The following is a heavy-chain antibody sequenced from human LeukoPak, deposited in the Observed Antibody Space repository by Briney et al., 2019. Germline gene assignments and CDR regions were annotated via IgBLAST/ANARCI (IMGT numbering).Heavy chain of an antibody. CDR1: GFTFSSYA. J-gene: IGHJ6*02. V-gene: IGHV3-53*01. CDR2: IYSGGST. D-gene: IGHD6-19*01. Sequence: GGSLRLSCAASGFTFSSYAMSWVRQAPGKGLEWVSVIYSGGSTYYADSVKGRFTISRDNSKNTLYLQMNSLRAEDTAVYYCARHGMGNPYSSGWYLYYGMDVWGQGTTVTVS. CDR3: ARHGMGNPYSSGWYLYYGMDV.